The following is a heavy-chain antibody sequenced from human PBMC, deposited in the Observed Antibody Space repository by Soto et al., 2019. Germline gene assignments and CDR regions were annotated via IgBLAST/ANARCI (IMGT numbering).Heavy chain of an antibody. CDR1: GYTFTSYG. Sequence: GASVKVSCKASGYTFTSYGISWVRQAPGQGLEWMGWINAGNGNTKYSQKFQGRVAITRDTSASTAYMELSSLRSEDTAVYYCARAGFWSGYYKYPIDYWGQGTLVTVSS. D-gene: IGHD3-3*01. CDR3: ARAGFWSGYYKYPIDY. CDR2: INAGNGNT. V-gene: IGHV1-18*01. J-gene: IGHJ4*02.